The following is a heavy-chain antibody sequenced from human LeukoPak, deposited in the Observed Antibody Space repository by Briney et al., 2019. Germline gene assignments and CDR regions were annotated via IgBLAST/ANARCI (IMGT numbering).Heavy chain of an antibody. J-gene: IGHJ5*02. CDR3: AKDPRFLNWFDP. CDR2: ISGSGGST. D-gene: IGHD3-16*01. V-gene: IGHV3-23*01. CDR1: GFTFSDYY. Sequence: PGGSLRLSCAASGFTFSDYYMSWVRQAPGKGLEWVSAISGSGGSTYYADSVKGRFTISRDNSKNTLYLQMNSLRAEDTAVYYCAKDPRFLNWFDPWGQGTLVTVSS.